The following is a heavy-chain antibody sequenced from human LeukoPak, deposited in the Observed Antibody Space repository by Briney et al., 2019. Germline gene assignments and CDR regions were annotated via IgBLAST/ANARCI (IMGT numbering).Heavy chain of an antibody. J-gene: IGHJ4*02. Sequence: GGSLRLSCAASGFTVSSNYMSWVRQAPGKGLEWVSVIYSGGSTYYADSVKGRFTISRHNSMNTLYLQMNSLRAEDTAVYYCARGIVGATGASWDWGQGTLVTVSS. CDR3: ARGIVGATGASWD. V-gene: IGHV3-53*04. CDR2: IYSGGST. D-gene: IGHD1-26*01. CDR1: GFTVSSNY.